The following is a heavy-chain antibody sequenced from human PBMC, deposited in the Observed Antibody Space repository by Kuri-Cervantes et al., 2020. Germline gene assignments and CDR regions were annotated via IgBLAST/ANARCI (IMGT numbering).Heavy chain of an antibody. CDR3: AREPNWGSGY. J-gene: IGHJ4*02. D-gene: IGHD7-27*01. CDR2: INHSGST. V-gene: IGHV4-38-2*02. CDR1: GYSISSGYY. Sequence: SQTLSLTCAVSGYSISSGYYWGWIRQPPGKGLEWIGEINHSGSTNYNPSLKSRVTISVDTSKNQFSLKLSSVTAADTAVYYCAREPNWGSGYWGQGTLVTVSS.